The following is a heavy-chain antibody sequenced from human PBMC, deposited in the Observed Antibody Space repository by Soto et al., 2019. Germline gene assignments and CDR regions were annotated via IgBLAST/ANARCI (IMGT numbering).Heavy chain of an antibody. CDR1: GGSISSYY. D-gene: IGHD1-1*01. Sequence: PSETLSLTCTVSGGSISSYYWSWIRQPPGKGLEWIGYIYYSGSTNYNPSLKSRVTISVDTSKNQFSLKLSSVTAADTAVYYCARKGTGTRFDPWGQGTLVTVSS. CDR2: IYYSGST. V-gene: IGHV4-59*08. J-gene: IGHJ5*02. CDR3: ARKGTGTRFDP.